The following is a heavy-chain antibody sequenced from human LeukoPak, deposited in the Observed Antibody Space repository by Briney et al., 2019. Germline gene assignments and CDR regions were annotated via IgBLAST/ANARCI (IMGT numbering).Heavy chain of an antibody. CDR2: ISSSDTTV. J-gene: IGHJ4*02. CDR1: GFTFSDYY. D-gene: IGHD2-8*01. CDR3: ARGWCTTGLCYLHPTGFDY. V-gene: IGHV3-11*01. Sequence: GGSLRLSCAASGFTFSDYYMSWIRQAPGKGLEWVSYISSSDTTVYYADSMKGRFTISRDNAKNSLYLQMNSLRAEDTAMYYCARGWCTTGLCYLHPTGFDYWGQGTLVTVSS.